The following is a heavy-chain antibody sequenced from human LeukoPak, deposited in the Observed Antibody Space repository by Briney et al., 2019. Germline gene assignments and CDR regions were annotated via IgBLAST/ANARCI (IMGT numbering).Heavy chain of an antibody. D-gene: IGHD2-21*01. J-gene: IGHJ4*02. CDR3: ARDACGGTSCLDY. CDR2: IYRDEST. V-gene: IGHV3-53*01. CDR1: GLSVSTNY. Sequence: PGGSLRLSCAASGLSVSTNYMNWVRQAPGKGLEWVSVIYRDESTYYADSVKGRFTISRDDSQNTLYLQMNSLRVEDTAFYYCARDACGGTSCLDYWGQGTLVTVSS.